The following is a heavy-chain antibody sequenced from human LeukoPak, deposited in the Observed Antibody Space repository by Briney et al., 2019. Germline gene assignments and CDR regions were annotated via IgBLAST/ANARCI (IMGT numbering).Heavy chain of an antibody. V-gene: IGHV4-34*01. J-gene: IGHJ3*02. D-gene: IGHD4-23*01. Sequence: PSETLSLTCAVYGGSFSGYYWSWIRQPPGKGLEWIGEINHSGSTNYNTSLKSRVTTSVDTSKNQFSLKLSSVTAADTAVYYCARGYGGNSSGAFDIWGQGTMVTVSS. CDR2: INHSGST. CDR3: ARGYGGNSSGAFDI. CDR1: GGSFSGYY.